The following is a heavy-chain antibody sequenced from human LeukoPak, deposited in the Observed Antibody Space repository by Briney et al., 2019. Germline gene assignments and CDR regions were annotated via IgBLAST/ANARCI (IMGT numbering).Heavy chain of an antibody. J-gene: IGHJ2*01. CDR1: GGSISSSSYY. CDR3: ARPHHPGYSYGTFDL. CDR2: IYYSGST. V-gene: IGHV4-39*01. Sequence: SETLSLTCTVSGGSISSSSYYWGWIRQPPGKGLEWIGSIYYSGSTYYNPSLKSRVTISVDTSKNQFSLKLSSVTAADTAVYYCARPHHPGYSYGTFDLWGRGTLVTVSS. D-gene: IGHD5-18*01.